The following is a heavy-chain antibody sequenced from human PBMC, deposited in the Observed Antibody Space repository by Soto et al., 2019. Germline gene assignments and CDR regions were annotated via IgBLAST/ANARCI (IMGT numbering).Heavy chain of an antibody. CDR3: AKGNITGWTSYFDY. Sequence: PSETLSLTCTVSGDSISSSRYYWGWIRQPPGKGLAWIGTIYYSGRTYYNPSPKSRVTISADTSKNQFSLQLSSVTVSDTAFYYCAKGNITGWTSYFDYWGHGTLVTVSS. CDR2: IYYSGRT. D-gene: IGHD6-19*01. V-gene: IGHV4-39*01. CDR1: GDSISSSRYY. J-gene: IGHJ4*01.